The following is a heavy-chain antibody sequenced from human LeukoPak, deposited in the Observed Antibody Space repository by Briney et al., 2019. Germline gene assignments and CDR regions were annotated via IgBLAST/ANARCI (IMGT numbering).Heavy chain of an antibody. V-gene: IGHV3-30*02. J-gene: IGHJ4*02. CDR1: GFTFSSYG. CDR3: AKDQGIVGATTFDY. CDR2: IRDDGSNK. Sequence: PGGSLRLSCAASGFTFSSYGMHWVRQAPGKGLGWVAFIRDDGSNKYYADSVKGRFTISRDNSKNTLYLKMNSLRADDTAVYYCAKDQGIVGATTFDYWGQGTLVTVSS. D-gene: IGHD1-26*01.